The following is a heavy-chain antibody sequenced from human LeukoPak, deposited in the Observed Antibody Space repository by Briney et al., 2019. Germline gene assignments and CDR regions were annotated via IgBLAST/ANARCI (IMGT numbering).Heavy chain of an antibody. CDR2: SSYDGTSK. J-gene: IGHJ4*02. V-gene: IGHV3-30-3*01. D-gene: IGHD3-10*01. Sequence: GGSLRLSCAASGFTFSSYAMHWVRQAPGKGLEWVAVSSYDGTSKYYADSVKGRFTISRDNSKNTLYLQMNSLRAEDTAVYYCAAGEFFDYWGQGTLVTVSS. CDR1: GFTFSSYA. CDR3: AAGEFFDY.